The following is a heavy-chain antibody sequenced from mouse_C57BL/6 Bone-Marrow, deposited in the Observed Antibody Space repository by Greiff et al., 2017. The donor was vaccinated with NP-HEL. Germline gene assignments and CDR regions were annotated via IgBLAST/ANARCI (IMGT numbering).Heavy chain of an antibody. D-gene: IGHD2-2*01. CDR1: GYTFTSYW. CDR2: IYPGSGST. V-gene: IGHV1-55*01. J-gene: IGHJ2*01. CDR3: ARGGLLWLRRKTFDY. Sequence: VQLQQPGAELVKPGASVKMSCKASGYTFTSYWITWVKQRPGQGLEWIGDIYPGSGSTNYNEKFKSKATLTVDTSSSTAYMQLSSLTSEDSAVYYRARGGLLWLRRKTFDYWGQGTTLTVSS.